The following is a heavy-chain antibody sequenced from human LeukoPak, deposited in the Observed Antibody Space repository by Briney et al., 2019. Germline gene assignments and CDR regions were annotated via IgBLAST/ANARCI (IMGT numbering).Heavy chain of an antibody. D-gene: IGHD4-17*01. CDR3: ARNSFFGDRDYSFDN. CDR2: ISGSGTNT. V-gene: IGHV3-23*01. J-gene: IGHJ4*02. Sequence: GGSLRLSYAASGFTFSNSAMSWVRQAPGKGLEWVSAISGSGTNTFYADSVKGRFTISRDNSRNTLYLHINSLRAEDTAVHYCARNSFFGDRDYSFDNWGQGTLVAVSS. CDR1: GFTFSNSA.